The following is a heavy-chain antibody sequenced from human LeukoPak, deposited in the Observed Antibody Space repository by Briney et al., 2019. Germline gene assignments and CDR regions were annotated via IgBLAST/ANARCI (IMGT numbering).Heavy chain of an antibody. V-gene: IGHV3-33*06. Sequence: GGSLRLSCAASGFSFSNYGMHWVRQAPGKGLEWVAVIWDDGSYKYYADSVKGRFTISRDNSKNTLYLQMNSLRAEDTAVYYCAKGGTSWFDPWGQGTLVTVSS. J-gene: IGHJ5*02. CDR2: IWDDGSYK. CDR3: AKGGTSWFDP. CDR1: GFSFSNYG.